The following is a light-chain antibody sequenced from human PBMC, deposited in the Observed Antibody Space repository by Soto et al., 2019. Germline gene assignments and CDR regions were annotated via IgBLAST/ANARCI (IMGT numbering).Light chain of an antibody. J-gene: IGLJ2*01. CDR1: SGSVSTTYY. Sequence: QTVMTQEPSFSVSPGGTVTLTCGLTSGSVSTTYYPSWYQQTPGPAPRTLIYSTNIRSSGVPDRFSGSILGNKSALTITGAQADDGSDYHCMLYMGGGLVVFGGGTKVTVL. V-gene: IGLV8-61*01. CDR2: STN. CDR3: MLYMGGGLVV.